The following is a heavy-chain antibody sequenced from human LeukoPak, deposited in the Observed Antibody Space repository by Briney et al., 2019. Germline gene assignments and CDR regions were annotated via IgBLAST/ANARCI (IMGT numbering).Heavy chain of an antibody. V-gene: IGHV1-18*01. CDR2: ISTYNGNT. CDR1: GGTFSSYA. J-gene: IGHJ5*02. D-gene: IGHD6-19*01. CDR3: ARDRGIAVAGAPAYNWLDP. Sequence: ASVKVSCKASGGTFSSYAISWVRQAPGQGLEWMGWISTYNGNTNYAQKLQGRVTMTTDTSTSTAYMELRSLRSDDTAVYYCARDRGIAVAGAPAYNWLDPWGQGTLVTVSS.